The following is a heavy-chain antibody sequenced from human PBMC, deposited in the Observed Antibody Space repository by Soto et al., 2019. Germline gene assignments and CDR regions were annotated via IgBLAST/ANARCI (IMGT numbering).Heavy chain of an antibody. CDR3: AKDRYSSSAYYYYGMDA. CDR2: ISGNSCSL. J-gene: IGHJ6*02. CDR1: GFIFDDYA. D-gene: IGHD6-6*01. V-gene: IGHV3-9*01. Sequence: EVQLVESGGGLVQPGRSLRLSCAASGFIFDDYAMHWVRQAPGKGLEWVSVISGNSCSLVYADSVKGRFTISRDNAKNSLYLQMNSLRAEDTALYYCAKDRYSSSAYYYYGMDAWGQGTTVTVSS.